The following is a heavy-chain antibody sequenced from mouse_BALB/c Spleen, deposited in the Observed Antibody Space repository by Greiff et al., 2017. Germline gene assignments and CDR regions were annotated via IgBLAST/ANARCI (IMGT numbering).Heavy chain of an antibody. CDR2: IRNKANGYTT. Sequence: EVKLMESGGGLVQPGGSLRLSCATSGFTFTDYYMSWVRQPPGKALEWLGFIRNKANGYTTEYSASVKGRFTISRDNSQSILYLQMNTLRAEDSATYYCARDRDLAWFAYWGQGTLVTVSA. V-gene: IGHV7-3*02. CDR3: ARDRDLAWFAY. J-gene: IGHJ3*01. CDR1: GFTFTDYY.